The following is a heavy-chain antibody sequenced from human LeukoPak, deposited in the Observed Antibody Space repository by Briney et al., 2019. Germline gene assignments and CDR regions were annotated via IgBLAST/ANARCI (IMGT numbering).Heavy chain of an antibody. CDR1: GFTFSISS. Sequence: PGGSLRLSCAASGFTFSISSMSWVRQAPGKGLEWVSGINWNGGSTGYADSVKGRFTISRDNAKNSLYLQMNSLRAEDTALYHCARLNSGYYYIDPFDYWGQGTLVTVSS. CDR2: INWNGGST. V-gene: IGHV3-20*01. J-gene: IGHJ4*02. D-gene: IGHD3-22*01. CDR3: ARLNSGYYYIDPFDY.